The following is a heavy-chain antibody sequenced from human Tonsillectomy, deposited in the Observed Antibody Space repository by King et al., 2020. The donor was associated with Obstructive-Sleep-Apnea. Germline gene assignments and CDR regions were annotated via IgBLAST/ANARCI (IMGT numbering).Heavy chain of an antibody. CDR1: GFIVGNFW. D-gene: IGHD6-19*01. V-gene: IGHV3-7*01. CDR2: IKQNGNEK. J-gene: IGHJ4*02. CDR3: VRGRQGNSGWYGGH. Sequence: VQLVESGGGLAEPGGSLTLSCVGSGFIVGNFWMSWVRQAPGKGLEWVANIKQNGNEKYYVDSVKGRFTISRDNAKNSLYLQMSSRRVDDTATYDCVRGRQGNSGWYGGHWGQGTLVTVSS.